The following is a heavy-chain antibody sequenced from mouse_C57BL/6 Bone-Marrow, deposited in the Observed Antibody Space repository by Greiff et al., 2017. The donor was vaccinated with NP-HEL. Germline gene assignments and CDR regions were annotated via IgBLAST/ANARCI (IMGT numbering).Heavy chain of an antibody. CDR1: GFSFNTYA. CDR3: VRWGGAYFDY. Sequence: EVKVVESGGGLVQPKGSLKLSCAASGFSFNTYAMNWVRQAPGKGLEWVARIRSKSNNYATYYADSVKDRFTISRDDSESMLYLQMNNLKTEDTAMYYCVRWGGAYFDYWGQGTTLTVSS. J-gene: IGHJ2*01. D-gene: IGHD1-1*02. CDR2: IRSKSNNYAT. V-gene: IGHV10-1*01.